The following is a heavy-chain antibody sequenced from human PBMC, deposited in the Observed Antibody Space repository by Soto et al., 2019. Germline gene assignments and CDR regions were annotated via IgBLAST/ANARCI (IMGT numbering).Heavy chain of an antibody. J-gene: IGHJ3*02. CDR3: ARDGAAAGTGGAFDI. V-gene: IGHV1-2*02. D-gene: IGHD6-25*01. CDR1: GYTFTGYY. CDR2: INPNNGDA. Sequence: QVPLVQSGAEVKKPGASVKVSCKASGYTFTGYYMHWVRQAPGQGLEWMGWINPNNGDADYAQHFQGRVTMTRDTSISTGYMELRRLTSDDTAVYYCARDGAAAGTGGAFDIWGQGTMVTVSS.